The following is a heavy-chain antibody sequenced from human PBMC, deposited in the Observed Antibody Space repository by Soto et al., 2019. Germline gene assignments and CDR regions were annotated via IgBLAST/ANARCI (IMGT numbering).Heavy chain of an antibody. D-gene: IGHD3-3*01. V-gene: IGHV3-23*01. CDR3: AKDLPPDSDFWSGYYIGYYFDY. Sequence: EVQLLESGGGLVQPGGSLRLSCAASGFTFSSYAMSWVRQAPGKGLEWVSAISGSGGSTYYADSVKGRFTIPRDNSKNTLYLQMNSLGAEDTAVYYCAKDLPPDSDFWSGYYIGYYFDYWGQGTLSPSPQ. J-gene: IGHJ4*02. CDR2: ISGSGGST. CDR1: GFTFSSYA.